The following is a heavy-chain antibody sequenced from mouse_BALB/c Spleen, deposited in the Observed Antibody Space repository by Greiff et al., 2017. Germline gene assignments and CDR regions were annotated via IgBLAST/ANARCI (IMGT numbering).Heavy chain of an antibody. CDR3: ARQGPQSYGSYYFDY. Sequence: EVQGVESGGGLVQPGGSLKLSCAASGFAFSSYDMSWVRQTPEKRLEWVAYISSGGGSTYYPDTVKGRFTISRDNAKNTLYLQMSSLKSEDTAMYYCARQGPQSYGSYYFDYWGQGTTLTVSS. D-gene: IGHD1-1*01. CDR2: ISSGGGST. CDR1: GFAFSSYD. V-gene: IGHV5-12-1*01. J-gene: IGHJ2*01.